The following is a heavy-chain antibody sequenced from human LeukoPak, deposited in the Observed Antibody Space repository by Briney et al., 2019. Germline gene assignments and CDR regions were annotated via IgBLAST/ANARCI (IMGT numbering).Heavy chain of an antibody. Sequence: SEALSLTCTVSGGSISSSSYYWGWIRQPPGKGLEWIGSIYYSGSTYYNPSLKSRVTISVDTSKNQFSLKLSSVTAADTAVYYCASDYDSSSWFDPWGQGTLVTVSS. J-gene: IGHJ5*02. CDR2: IYYSGST. CDR3: ASDYDSSSWFDP. D-gene: IGHD3-22*01. V-gene: IGHV4-39*01. CDR1: GGSISSSSYY.